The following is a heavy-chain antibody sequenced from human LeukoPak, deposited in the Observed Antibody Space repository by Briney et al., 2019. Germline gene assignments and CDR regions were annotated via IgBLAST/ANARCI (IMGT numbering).Heavy chain of an antibody. J-gene: IGHJ4*02. CDR1: GFTFSSYS. CDR3: ASAPGVGGATDY. V-gene: IGHV3-21*01. D-gene: IGHD1-26*01. CDR2: ISSSSSYI. Sequence: PGGSLRLSCAASGFTFSSYSMNWVRQAPGKGLEWVSSISSSSSYIYYADSVKGRFTISRDNAKNSLYLQMNSLRAEDTAVYYCASAPGVGGATDYWGQGTLVTVSS.